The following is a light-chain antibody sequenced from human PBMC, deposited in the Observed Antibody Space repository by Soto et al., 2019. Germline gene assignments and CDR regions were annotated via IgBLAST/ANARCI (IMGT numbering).Light chain of an antibody. CDR2: RSS. Sequence: QSVLTQPPSASATPGQRVTISCSGSSSNIGSNAVNWYQHFPGAAPKLLIYRSSQRPSGVPDRFSGSKSGTSASLAISGLQSEDEADYYCAAWDDSLNGWVFGGGTKVTVL. J-gene: IGLJ3*02. CDR1: SSNIGSNA. V-gene: IGLV1-44*01. CDR3: AAWDDSLNGWV.